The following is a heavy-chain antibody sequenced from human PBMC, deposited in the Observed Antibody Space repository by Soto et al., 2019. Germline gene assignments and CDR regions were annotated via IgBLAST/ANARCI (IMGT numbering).Heavy chain of an antibody. CDR3: ARDESAGSSTSN. V-gene: IGHV3-21*01. J-gene: IGHJ4*02. D-gene: IGHD2-2*01. CDR1: GPTFSTYG. CDR2: ITSSGSYI. Sequence: DVQLVESGGGLVKPGGSLRLSCVASGPTFSTYGMNWIRQTPGKGLEWVSSITSSGSYIHYADSVQGRFTVSRDNAKNSKYLEMNSLRGEDTAVYFCARDESAGSSTSNWGQGTLVTVSS.